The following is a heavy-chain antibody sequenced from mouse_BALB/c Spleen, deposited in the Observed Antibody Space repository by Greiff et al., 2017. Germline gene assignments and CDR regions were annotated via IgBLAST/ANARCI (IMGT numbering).Heavy chain of an antibody. D-gene: IGHD3-2*01. CDR3: TRATARATSWFGY. CDR1: GYTFTDYE. CDR2: IDPETGGT. Sequence: QVQLQQSGAELVRPGASVTLSCKASGYTFTDYEMHWVKQTPVHGLEWIGAIDPETGGTAYNPKFKGKATLTADKSSSTAYMELRSLTYEDSAGYYGTRATARATSWFGYWGQGTLVTVSA. J-gene: IGHJ3*01. V-gene: IGHV1-15*01.